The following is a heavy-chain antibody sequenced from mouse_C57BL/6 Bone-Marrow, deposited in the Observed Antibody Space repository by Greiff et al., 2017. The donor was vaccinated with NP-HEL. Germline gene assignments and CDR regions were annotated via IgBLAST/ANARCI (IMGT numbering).Heavy chain of an antibody. V-gene: IGHV5-6*01. Sequence: EVQLVESGGDLVKPGGSLKLSCAASGFTFSSYGMSWVRQTPDKRLEWVATISSGGSYTYYPDSVKGRFTISRDTAKNTLYLQMSSLKSEDTAMYYCARRRLRRWYFDVWGTGTTVTVSS. CDR2: ISSGGSYT. D-gene: IGHD2-2*01. CDR1: GFTFSSYG. CDR3: ARRRLRRWYFDV. J-gene: IGHJ1*03.